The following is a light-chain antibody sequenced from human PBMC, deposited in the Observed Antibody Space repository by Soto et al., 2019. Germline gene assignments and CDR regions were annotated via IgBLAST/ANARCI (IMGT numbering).Light chain of an antibody. CDR2: ANN. V-gene: IGLV1-44*01. CDR1: TSNIGSQT. CDR3: ASWDDSLNVV. Sequence: QSVLTQPPSASGTPGQSVTISCSGGTSNIGSQTVNWYQHLPGAAPKLLIYANNQWPSGVPNRFSGSKSGTSASLAITGLQSEDEADYYCASWDDSLNVVFGGGTQLTVL. J-gene: IGLJ7*01.